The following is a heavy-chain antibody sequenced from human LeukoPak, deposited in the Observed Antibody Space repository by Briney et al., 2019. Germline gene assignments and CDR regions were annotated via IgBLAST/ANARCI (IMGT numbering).Heavy chain of an antibody. J-gene: IGHJ5*02. Sequence: ASVKVSCKASGYTFTSYDINWVRQATGPGLEWMGWMNPNSGNTGYAQKFQGRVTMTRNTSISTAYMELSSLRSEDTAVYYCARGGYCSGGSCYRNWFDPWGQGTLVTVSS. V-gene: IGHV1-8*01. CDR2: MNPNSGNT. CDR1: GYTFTSYD. D-gene: IGHD2-15*01. CDR3: ARGGYCSGGSCYRNWFDP.